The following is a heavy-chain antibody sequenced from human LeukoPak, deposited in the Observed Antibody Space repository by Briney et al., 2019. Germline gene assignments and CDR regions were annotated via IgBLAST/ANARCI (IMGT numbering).Heavy chain of an antibody. CDR1: GYTLTELS. V-gene: IGHV1-24*01. CDR3: ATMGGYSMLFDI. D-gene: IGHD5-18*01. Sequence: ASVKVSCKVSGYTLTELSMHWVRQAPGKGLEWMGGFDPEDGETIYAQKFQGRVTMTEDTSTDTAYTELSSLRSEDTAVYYCATMGGYSMLFDIWGQGTMVTVSS. CDR2: FDPEDGET. J-gene: IGHJ3*02.